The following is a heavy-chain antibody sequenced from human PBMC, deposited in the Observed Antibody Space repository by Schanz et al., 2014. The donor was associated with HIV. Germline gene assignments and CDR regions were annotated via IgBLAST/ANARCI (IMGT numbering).Heavy chain of an antibody. CDR1: GFNFNSYG. Sequence: QVQLVESGGGVVQPGRSLRLSCVASGFNFNSYGMHWVRQAPGKGLEWVAVTSYDGTKKHYADSVKGRFTISRDNSKNSLSLLIKSLRADDAAVYYCAKDRNYYESKYRGKGNYYYYDAMDVWGQGTTVTVSS. D-gene: IGHD3-22*01. J-gene: IGHJ6*02. V-gene: IGHV3-30*18. CDR2: TSYDGTKK. CDR3: AKDRNYYESKYRGKGNYYYYDAMDV.